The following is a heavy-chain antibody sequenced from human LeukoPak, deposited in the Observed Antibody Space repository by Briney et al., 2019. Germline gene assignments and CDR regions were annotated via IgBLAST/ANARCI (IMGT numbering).Heavy chain of an antibody. J-gene: IGHJ4*02. CDR3: ARVGNFNFDY. V-gene: IGHV4-59*01. CDR1: GVSISTYY. CDR2: VYYSANT. D-gene: IGHD5-24*01. Sequence: RPSETLSLTCTVSGVSISTYYGGWIRQPPGEGPEWIGYVYYSANTNYNPSLKSRVTISIDTSKNQFSLKLSSVTAADTAVYYCARVGNFNFDYWGQGALVTVSS.